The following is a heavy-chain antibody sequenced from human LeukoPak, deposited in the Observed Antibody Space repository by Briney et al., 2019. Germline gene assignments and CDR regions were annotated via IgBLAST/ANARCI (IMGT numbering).Heavy chain of an antibody. CDR1: GFTFSSYA. J-gene: IGHJ6*03. Sequence: PGGSLRLSCAASGFTFSSYAMHWVRQAPGKGLEYVSAISSNGGSTYYANSVKGRFTISRDNSKNTLYLQMGSLRAEDMAVYYCARESWVLSYYYYYMDVWGKGTTVAVSS. CDR3: ARESWVLSYYYYYMDV. CDR2: ISSNGGST. V-gene: IGHV3-64*01. D-gene: IGHD3-22*01.